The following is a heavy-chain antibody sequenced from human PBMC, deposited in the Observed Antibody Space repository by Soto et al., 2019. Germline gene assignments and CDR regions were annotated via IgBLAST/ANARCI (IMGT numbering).Heavy chain of an antibody. J-gene: IGHJ6*03. V-gene: IGHV3-21*01. CDR3: ARVGKLYYYYYYMDV. CDR1: GFTFSSYS. CDR2: ISSSSSYI. Sequence: GGSLRLSCAASGFTFSSYSMNWVRQAPGKGLEWVSSISSSSSYIYYADSVKGRFTISRDNAKNSLYLQMNSLRAEDTAVYYCARVGKLYYYYYYMDVWGKGTTVTVSS. D-gene: IGHD1-7*01.